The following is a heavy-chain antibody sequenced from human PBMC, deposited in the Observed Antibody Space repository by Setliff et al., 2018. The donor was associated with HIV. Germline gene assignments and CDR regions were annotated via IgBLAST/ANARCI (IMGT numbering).Heavy chain of an antibody. CDR3: ARGSYYDYVWGNYRYTGFDY. V-gene: IGHV4-30-4*08. CDR2: IYDSEST. J-gene: IGHJ4*02. D-gene: IGHD3-16*02. CDR1: GGSISGGDYY. Sequence: PSETLSLTCTVSGGSISGGDYYWSWIRQPPGKGLEWIGNIYDSESTYYNPSLKSRVTISVDTSKNHFSLKLNSVTAADTAVYYCARGSYYDYVWGNYRYTGFDYWGQGTLVTVSS.